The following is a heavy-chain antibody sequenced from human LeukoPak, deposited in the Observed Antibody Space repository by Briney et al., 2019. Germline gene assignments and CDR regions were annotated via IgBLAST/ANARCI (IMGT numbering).Heavy chain of an antibody. CDR3: ARGPCSSTSCYAGGLIRYDY. CDR1: GYTFTSYG. D-gene: IGHD2-2*01. V-gene: IGHV1-18*04. J-gene: IGHJ4*02. CDR2: ISAYNGNT. Sequence: GASVKVSCTASGYTFTSYGISWVRQAPGQGLEWMGWISAYNGNTYYAQKLQGRVTMTTDTSTSTAYMELRSLRSDDTAVYYCARGPCSSTSCYAGGLIRYDYWGQGTLVTVSS.